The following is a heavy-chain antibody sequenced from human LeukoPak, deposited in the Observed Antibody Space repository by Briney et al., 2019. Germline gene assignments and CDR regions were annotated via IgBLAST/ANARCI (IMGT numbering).Heavy chain of an antibody. J-gene: IGHJ4*02. Sequence: PGGSLRLSCAASGFTFSSYGMSWVRQAPGKGLEWVSSISSSSSYIYYADSAKGRFTISRDNAKNSLYLQMNSLRAEDTAVYYCAREGRVGYLDYWGQGTLVTVSS. V-gene: IGHV3-21*01. CDR1: GFTFSSYG. CDR3: AREGRVGYLDY. CDR2: ISSSSSYI. D-gene: IGHD2-15*01.